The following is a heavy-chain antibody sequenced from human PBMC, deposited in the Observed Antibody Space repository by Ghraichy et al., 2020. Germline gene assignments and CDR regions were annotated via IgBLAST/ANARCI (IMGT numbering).Heavy chain of an antibody. J-gene: IGHJ4*02. D-gene: IGHD6-13*01. V-gene: IGHV6-1*01. CDR3: ARDRGGTPGYSSSWYYFDY. CDR2: TYYRSKWYN. Sequence: SQTLSLTCAISGDSVSSNSAAWNWIRQSPSRGLKWLGRTYYRSKWYNDYAVSVKSRITINPDTSKNQFSLQLNSVTPEDTAVYYCARDRGGTPGYSSSWYYFDYWGQGTLVTVSS. CDR1: GDSVSSNSAA.